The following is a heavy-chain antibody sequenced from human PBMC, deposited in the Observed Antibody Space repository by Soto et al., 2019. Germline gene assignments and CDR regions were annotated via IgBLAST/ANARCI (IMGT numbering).Heavy chain of an antibody. D-gene: IGHD1-26*01. CDR2: IFSNDEK. CDR1: GFSLSNARMG. V-gene: IGHV2-26*01. CDR3: ARIRSGSSLDY. Sequence: QVTLKESGPVLVKPTETLTLTCTVSGFSLSNARMGVSWIRQPPGKALEWLAHIFSNDEKSYSTSLKRSLTISKDTSKSHVVLTMTNMDPVDTATYYCARIRSGSSLDYWGQGTLVTVSS. J-gene: IGHJ4*02.